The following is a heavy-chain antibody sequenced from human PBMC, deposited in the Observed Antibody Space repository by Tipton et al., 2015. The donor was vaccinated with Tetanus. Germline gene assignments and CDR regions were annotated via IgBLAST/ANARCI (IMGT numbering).Heavy chain of an antibody. CDR1: GGSISSADYS. CDR2: IHHSGLA. V-gene: IGHV4-30-4*01. CDR3: ARNVYTVTNDAFDI. J-gene: IGHJ3*02. D-gene: IGHD4-11*01. Sequence: GLVKPSQTLSVTCVVSGGSISSADYSWSWIRQPPGKGLEWIAFIHHSGLAFSKPSLKSRVSISIDTSQNQFSLRLTSVTAADTAVYFCARNVYTVTNDAFDIWGHGTLVNVSS.